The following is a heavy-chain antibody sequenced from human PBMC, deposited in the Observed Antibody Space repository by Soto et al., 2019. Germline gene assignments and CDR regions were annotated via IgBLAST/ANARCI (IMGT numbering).Heavy chain of an antibody. D-gene: IGHD3-10*01. Sequence: VQLVQSGAEVKKPGSSVKVSCKASGDTFISYAISWVRQAPGQGPEWMGGLIPIFDTPKYAQKFQGRVTITADESTSTAYMEPSSLKFEDTAVYYCARALGERRFGAMDVWGQGTTVTVSS. V-gene: IGHV1-69*01. CDR3: ARALGERRFGAMDV. CDR2: LIPIFDTP. CDR1: GDTFISYA. J-gene: IGHJ6*02.